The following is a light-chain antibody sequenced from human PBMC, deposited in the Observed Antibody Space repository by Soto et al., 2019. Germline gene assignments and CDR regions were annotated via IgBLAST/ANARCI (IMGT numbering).Light chain of an antibody. CDR3: SSYAGSNIVV. V-gene: IGLV2-8*01. J-gene: IGLJ2*01. Sequence: SALTQPPSASGSPGQSVTISCSGTSSDVGGYNFVSWYQQHPGKSPKLMIYEVSERPSGFPDRFSGFKSGNTASLTVSGLQAEDEADYDCSSYAGSNIVVFGGGTKLTVL. CDR2: EVS. CDR1: SSDVGGYNF.